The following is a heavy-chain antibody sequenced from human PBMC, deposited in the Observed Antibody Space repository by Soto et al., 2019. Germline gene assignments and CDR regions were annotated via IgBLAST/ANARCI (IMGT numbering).Heavy chain of an antibody. CDR2: ISYSGST. V-gene: IGHV4-59*11. Sequence: SETLSLTCTVSGASMSSHYWTWLRQSPGKGLEWIGYISYSGSTYYNPSHKSRVTISADTSRNQFSLKLSAVISADTAVYYCARADPDASVGYWGQGTLVTVSS. CDR1: GASMSSHY. CDR3: ARADPDASVGY. J-gene: IGHJ4*02. D-gene: IGHD3-16*01.